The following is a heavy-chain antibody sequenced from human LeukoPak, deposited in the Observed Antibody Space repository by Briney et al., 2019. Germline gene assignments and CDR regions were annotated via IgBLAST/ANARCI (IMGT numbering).Heavy chain of an antibody. D-gene: IGHD2-15*01. CDR1: GFIFISYW. J-gene: IGHJ4*02. CDR3: ARLDIVVVVALDY. V-gene: IGHV3-7*01. CDR2: IKQDGSEK. Sequence: GGSLRLSCAGSGFIFISYWMSWVRQAPGKGLEWVANIKQDGSEKYYVDSVKGRFTISRDNAKNSLYLQMNSLRAEDTAVYYCARLDIVVVVALDYWGQGTLVTVSS.